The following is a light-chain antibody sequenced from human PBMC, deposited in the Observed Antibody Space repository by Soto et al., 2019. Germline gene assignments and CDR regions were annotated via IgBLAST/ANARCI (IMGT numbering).Light chain of an antibody. J-gene: IGKJ2*01. V-gene: IGKV1-39*01. CDR3: QQSYSTPYT. Sequence: DIQMTQSPSSLSASVGDRVTITCRASQSISNYLNWYQQKPGKAPKLLIYTASSLQSEVPSRFSGSGSGTDFTLTISSLQPEDFATYYCQQSYSTPYTFGQGTKLEIK. CDR1: QSISNY. CDR2: TAS.